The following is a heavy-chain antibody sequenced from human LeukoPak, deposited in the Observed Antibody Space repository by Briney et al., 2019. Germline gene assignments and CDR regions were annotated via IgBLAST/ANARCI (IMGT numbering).Heavy chain of an antibody. V-gene: IGHV4-39*01. CDR1: GGSISSSGDS. CDR2: LYYSGSA. Sequence: PSETLSLTCTVSGGSISSSGDSWGWIRQPPGKGLEWIGGLYYSGSAYYNPSLKSRVTIFVDTSKNQFSLKLSSVTAADTAVYYCARQRRVVVVAAELDYWGQGTLVTVSS. D-gene: IGHD2-15*01. J-gene: IGHJ4*02. CDR3: ARQRRVVVVAAELDY.